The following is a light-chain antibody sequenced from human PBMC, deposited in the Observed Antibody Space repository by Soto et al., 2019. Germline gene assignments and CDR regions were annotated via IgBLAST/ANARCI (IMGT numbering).Light chain of an antibody. CDR2: EVS. Sequence: QSALTQPPSVSGSPGQSVTISCTGTSSDVGRYDRVSWYQQPPGTAPKLMIYEVSKRPSGVPDRFSGSKSGNTASLTISGLQAEDEAGYHCRSFTSSDTRVFGGGTKLTVL. J-gene: IGLJ3*02. V-gene: IGLV2-18*02. CDR1: SSDVGRYDR. CDR3: RSFTSSDTRV.